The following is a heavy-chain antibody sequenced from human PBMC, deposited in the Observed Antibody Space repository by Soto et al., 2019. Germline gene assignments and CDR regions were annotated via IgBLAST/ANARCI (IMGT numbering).Heavy chain of an antibody. V-gene: IGHV1-18*04. CDR3: ARDSRSELRQFDY. CDR2: ISAYNGNT. J-gene: IGHJ4*02. D-gene: IGHD1-26*01. Sequence: ASVNVSCKSSGYTFTSYCISWVRQAPGQGLEWMGWISAYNGNTNYAQKLQGRVTMTTDTSTSTAYMELRSLRSDDTAVYYCARDSRSELRQFDYWGQGTLVTVSS. CDR1: GYTFTSYC.